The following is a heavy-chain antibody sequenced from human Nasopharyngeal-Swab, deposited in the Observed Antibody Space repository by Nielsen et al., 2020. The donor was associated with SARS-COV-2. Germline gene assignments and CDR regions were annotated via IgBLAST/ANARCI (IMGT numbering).Heavy chain of an antibody. Sequence: LSLTCAASGFTFSNFAMSWVRQAPGKGLEWVSVIVGNGATTYYTASVKGRFTISRDNYRNTLYLQMNSLRADDTAVYYCAKDGTIGYSHFDDWGQGTLVTVSS. J-gene: IGHJ4*02. CDR3: AKDGTIGYSHFDD. V-gene: IGHV3-23*01. CDR2: IVGNGATT. D-gene: IGHD3-22*01. CDR1: GFTFSNFA.